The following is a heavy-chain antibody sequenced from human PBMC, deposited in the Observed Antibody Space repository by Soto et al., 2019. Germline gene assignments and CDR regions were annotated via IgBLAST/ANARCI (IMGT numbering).Heavy chain of an antibody. CDR2: IYYSGST. J-gene: IGHJ5*02. D-gene: IGHD3-3*01. Sequence: SESLSLTCTVSGGSISSYDGSWIRQPPGKGLEWIGYIYYSGSTNYNPSLKSRVTISVDTSKNQFSLKLSSVTAADTAVYYCARAGLWSGYPNWFDPWGQGTLVTVSS. CDR3: ARAGLWSGYPNWFDP. V-gene: IGHV4-59*12. CDR1: GGSISSYD.